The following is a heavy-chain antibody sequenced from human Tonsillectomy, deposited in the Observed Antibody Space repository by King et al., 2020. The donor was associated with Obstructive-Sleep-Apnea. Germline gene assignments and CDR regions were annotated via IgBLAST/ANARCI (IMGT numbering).Heavy chain of an antibody. J-gene: IGHJ4*02. D-gene: IGHD4-17*01. CDR3: TRETTVTTFDY. V-gene: IGHV3-11*01. CDR2: ISSSGSTI. Sequence: VQLVESGGGLVEPGGSLRLSCAASGFSFSDYYMTWIRQAPGKGLEWVSYISSSGSTIYYADSVRGRFTISRDNVKSSLYLQMNSLRVDDTAVYYCTRETTVTTFDYWGQGTLVTVSS. CDR1: GFSFSDYY.